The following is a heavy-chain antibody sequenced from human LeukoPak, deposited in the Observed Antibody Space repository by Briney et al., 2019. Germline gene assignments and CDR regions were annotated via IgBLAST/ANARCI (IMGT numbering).Heavy chain of an antibody. V-gene: IGHV4-61*02. Sequence: PSETLSLTCTVSGGSISSSSYYWSWIRQPAGKGLEWIGRIYTSGSTNYNPSLKSRVTMSVDTSKNQFSLKLSSVTAADTAVYYCASTGAYYDFWSGYSGWFDPWGQGTLVTVSS. CDR3: ASTGAYYDFWSGYSGWFDP. CDR2: IYTSGST. D-gene: IGHD3-3*01. CDR1: GGSISSSSYY. J-gene: IGHJ5*02.